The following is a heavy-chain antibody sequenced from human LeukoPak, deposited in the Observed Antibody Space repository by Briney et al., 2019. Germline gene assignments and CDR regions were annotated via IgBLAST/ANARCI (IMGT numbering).Heavy chain of an antibody. D-gene: IGHD6-13*01. J-gene: IGHJ6*03. V-gene: IGHV1-18*01. CDR1: GYTFTSYG. Sequence: GASVKVSCKASGYTFTSYGISWVRQAPGQGLEWMGWISAYNGNTNYAQKLQGRVTMTTDTSTSTAYMELRSLRSDDTAIYYCARAIASAGTKYYYYYYMDIWGKGTTVTVSS. CDR3: ARAIASAGTKYYYYYYMDI. CDR2: ISAYNGNT.